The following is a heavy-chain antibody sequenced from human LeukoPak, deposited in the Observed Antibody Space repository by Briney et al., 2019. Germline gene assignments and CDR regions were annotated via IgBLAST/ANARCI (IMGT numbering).Heavy chain of an antibody. CDR3: ARTAGHYDFWSGYFYYFDY. D-gene: IGHD3-3*01. J-gene: IGHJ4*02. CDR2: INSDGSST. Sequence: GGSLRLSCAASGFTFSGYCMHWVRQAPGKGLVWVSRINSDGSSTSYADSVKGRFTISRGNAKNTLYLQMNSLRAEDTAVYYCARTAGHYDFWSGYFYYFDYWGQGTLVTVSS. CDR1: GFTFSGYC. V-gene: IGHV3-74*01.